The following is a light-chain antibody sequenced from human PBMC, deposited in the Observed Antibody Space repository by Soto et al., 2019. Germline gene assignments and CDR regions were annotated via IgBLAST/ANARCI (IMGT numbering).Light chain of an antibody. CDR1: QSVGSSY. V-gene: IGKV3-20*01. CDR3: QQYGRSLRT. J-gene: IGKJ1*01. CDR2: GAS. Sequence: TQSPGTLSLSPGERATLSCRASQSVGSSYLAWYQQKPGQAPRLLIYGASSRATGIPDRFSGSGSGTDFTLTISRLEPEDFAVYYCQQYGRSLRTFGQGNKVDIK.